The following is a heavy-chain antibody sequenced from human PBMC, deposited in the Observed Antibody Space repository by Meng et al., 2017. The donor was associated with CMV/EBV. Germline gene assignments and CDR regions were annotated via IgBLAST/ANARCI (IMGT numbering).Heavy chain of an antibody. D-gene: IGHD3-3*01. Sequence: GGSLRLSCAASGFTFSSYEMNWVRQAPGKGLEWVSYISSSGSTIYYADSVKGRFTISRDNAKNSLYPQMNSLRAEDTAVYYCARGVVITIFGPTYNWFDPWGQGTLVTVSS. CDR2: ISSSGSTI. V-gene: IGHV3-48*03. CDR3: ARGVVITIFGPTYNWFDP. J-gene: IGHJ5*02. CDR1: GFTFSSYE.